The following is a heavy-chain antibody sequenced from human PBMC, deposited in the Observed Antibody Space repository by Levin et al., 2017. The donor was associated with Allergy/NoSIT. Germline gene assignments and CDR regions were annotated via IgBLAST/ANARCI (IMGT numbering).Heavy chain of an antibody. Sequence: KISCKASGGTFSSYAISWVRQAPGQGLEWMGGIIPIFGTANYAQKFQGRVTITADESTSTAYMELSSLRSEDTAVYYCARSKSKEYCSGGSCYDYDYGMDVWGQGTTVTVSS. V-gene: IGHV1-69*01. J-gene: IGHJ6*02. CDR3: ARSKSKEYCSGGSCYDYDYGMDV. CDR2: IIPIFGTA. D-gene: IGHD2-15*01. CDR1: GGTFSSYA.